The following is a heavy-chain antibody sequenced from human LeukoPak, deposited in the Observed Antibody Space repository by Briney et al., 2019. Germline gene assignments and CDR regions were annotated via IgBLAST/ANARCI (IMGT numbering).Heavy chain of an antibody. D-gene: IGHD3-22*01. CDR2: ISGSGGST. CDR1: GFTFSSYA. V-gene: IGHV3-23*01. Sequence: GGSLRLSCAASGFTFSSYAMSWVRQAPGKGLEWVSAISGSGGSTYYADSVKGRFTISRDNSKNTLYLQMNSLRAEDTAVYHCAKDQYYYDSSGYYYFDYWGQGTLVTVSS. J-gene: IGHJ4*02. CDR3: AKDQYYYDSSGYYYFDY.